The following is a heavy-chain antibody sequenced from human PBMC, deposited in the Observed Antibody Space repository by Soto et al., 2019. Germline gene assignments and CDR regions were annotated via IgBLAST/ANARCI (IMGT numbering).Heavy chain of an antibody. D-gene: IGHD2-2*01. V-gene: IGHV1-18*01. Sequence: ASVKVSCKASGYTFTSYGISWVRQAPGQGLEGLGWISAYNGNTNYAQKLQGRVTMTTDTSTSTAYMELRSLRSDDTAVYYCARRYCSSTSCYLGYYYYMDVWGKGTTVTVSS. CDR3: ARRYCSSTSCYLGYYYYMDV. CDR1: GYTFTSYG. J-gene: IGHJ6*03. CDR2: ISAYNGNT.